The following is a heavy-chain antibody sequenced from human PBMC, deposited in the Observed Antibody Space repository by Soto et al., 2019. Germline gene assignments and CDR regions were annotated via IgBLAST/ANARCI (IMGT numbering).Heavy chain of an antibody. V-gene: IGHV1-3*01. CDR3: ARYPLWFGELSSFDY. CDR2: INVGNGVT. D-gene: IGHD3-10*01. Sequence: QVQLVQSGAEVKKPGASVKVSCKASGYTFPNQGLHWERQAPGHRLEWMGWINVGNGVTKYSQKFQGRVSISRDTSASTGYMELSSLTYEDTAVYYCARYPLWFGELSSFDYWGQGTLVTVSS. J-gene: IGHJ4*02. CDR1: GYTFPNQG.